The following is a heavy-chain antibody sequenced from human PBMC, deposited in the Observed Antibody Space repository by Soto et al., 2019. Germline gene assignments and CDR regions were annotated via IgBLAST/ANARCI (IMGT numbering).Heavy chain of an antibody. CDR1: GFTVSSNY. J-gene: IGHJ3*02. Sequence: EVQLVESGGGLVQPGGSLRLSCAASGFTVSSNYMSWVRQAPGKGLEWVSVIYSGGSTYYADSVKGRFTISRDNSKNTLYLQMNSLRAEDTAVYYCASTMYGDYALFAFNIWGQGTMVTVSS. V-gene: IGHV3-66*01. CDR3: ASTMYGDYALFAFNI. D-gene: IGHD4-17*01. CDR2: IYSGGST.